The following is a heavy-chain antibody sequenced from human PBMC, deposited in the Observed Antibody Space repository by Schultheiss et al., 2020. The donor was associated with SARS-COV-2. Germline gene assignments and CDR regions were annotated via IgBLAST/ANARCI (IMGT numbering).Heavy chain of an antibody. CDR3: ARERACGGGSCYPPYYYYYGMDV. Sequence: GGSLRLSCAASGFTFSNYNMNWVRQAPGKGLEWVSYISSSGSTIYYADSVKGRFTISRDNAKNSLYLQMNSLRAEDTAVYYCARERACGGGSCYPPYYYYYGMDVWGQGTTVTVSS. D-gene: IGHD2-15*01. V-gene: IGHV3-48*04. CDR1: GFTFSNYN. CDR2: ISSSGSTI. J-gene: IGHJ6*02.